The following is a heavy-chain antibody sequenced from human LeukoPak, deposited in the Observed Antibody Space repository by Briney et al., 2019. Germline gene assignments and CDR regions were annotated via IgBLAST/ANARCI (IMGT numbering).Heavy chain of an antibody. CDR2: ISYDGSNK. CDR3: ARDQPYYYGMDV. V-gene: IGHV3-30-3*01. J-gene: IGHJ6*02. CDR1: GFTFSSYA. Sequence: PGRSLRLSCAASGFTFSSYAMHWVRQVPGKGLEWVAVISYDGSNKYYADSVKGRFTISRDNPENTLYLQMNSLRAEDTAVYYCARDQPYYYGMDVWGQGTTVTVSS.